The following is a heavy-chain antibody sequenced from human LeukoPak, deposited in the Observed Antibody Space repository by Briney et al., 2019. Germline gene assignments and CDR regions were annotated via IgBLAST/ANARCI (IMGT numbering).Heavy chain of an antibody. Sequence: GGSLRLSCAASGFTFSDYYMSWIRQAPGKGLEWVSYISSSGSTIYYADSVKGRFTISRDNAKNSLYLQMNSLSAEDTAVYYCGRRITFVSGSVNTGFAPGGQETLVTVSP. CDR2: ISSSGSTI. V-gene: IGHV3-11*01. J-gene: IGHJ5*02. D-gene: IGHD3-10*01. CDR3: GRRITFVSGSVNTGFAP. CDR1: GFTFSDYY.